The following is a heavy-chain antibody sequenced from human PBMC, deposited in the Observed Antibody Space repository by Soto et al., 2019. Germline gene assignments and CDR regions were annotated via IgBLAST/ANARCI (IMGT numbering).Heavy chain of an antibody. Sequence: EVHLVESGGGLVQPGGSLRLSCAVSGFTFSNFWMSWVRQAPGKGPEWVANIKHDGSEQYYVDSVKGRFTISRDNAKNSVSLQMYSLRGDDTAVYYCAREGDCSGGGCYPGLKNWGQGTLVTVSS. CDR3: AREGDCSGGGCYPGLKN. CDR2: IKHDGSEQ. J-gene: IGHJ4*02. CDR1: GFTFSNFW. V-gene: IGHV3-7*01. D-gene: IGHD2-15*01.